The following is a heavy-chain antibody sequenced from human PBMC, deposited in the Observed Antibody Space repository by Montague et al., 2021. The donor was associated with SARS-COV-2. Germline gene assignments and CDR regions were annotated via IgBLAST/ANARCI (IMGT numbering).Heavy chain of an antibody. Sequence: SETLSLTCDVYGGSFSRYFWSWIRQPPGRGPYLIGHISPPGSPRYNPSLDSRVTISLDTSKSRLSLELTSVTVADTSIYFCVGAPNEYYFDYWGQGTPVSVSS. D-gene: IGHD3-16*01. J-gene: IGHJ4*02. V-gene: IGHV4-34*01. CDR3: VGAPNEYYFDY. CDR2: ISPPGSP. CDR1: GGSFSRYF.